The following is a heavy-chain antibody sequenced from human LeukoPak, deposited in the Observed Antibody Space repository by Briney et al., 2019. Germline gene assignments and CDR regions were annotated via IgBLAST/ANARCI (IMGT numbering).Heavy chain of an antibody. D-gene: IGHD1-1*01. CDR1: GGSISSSSYY. CDR2: IYYSGST. V-gene: IGHV4-39*07. J-gene: IGHJ6*02. Sequence: PSETLSLTCTVSGGSISSSSYYWGWIRQPPGKGLEWIGSIYYSGSTYYNPSLKSRVTISVDTSKNQFSLKLSSVTAADTAVYYCARDGPQTKDYYYGMDVWGQGTTVTVSS. CDR3: ARDGPQTKDYYYGMDV.